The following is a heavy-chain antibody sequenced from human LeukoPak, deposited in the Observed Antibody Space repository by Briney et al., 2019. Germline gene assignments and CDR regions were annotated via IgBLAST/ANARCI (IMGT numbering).Heavy chain of an antibody. CDR2: ISAYNGNT. CDR3: ARDCEYYYDSSGYPPVDY. CDR1: GYTFTSYG. V-gene: IGHV1-18*01. D-gene: IGHD3-22*01. Sequence: ASVKVSCKASGYTFTSYGISWVRQAPGQGLEGMGWISAYNGNTNYAQKLQGRVTMTTDTSTSTAYMELRSLRYDDTAVYYCARDCEYYYDSSGYPPVDYWGQGTLVTVSS. J-gene: IGHJ4*02.